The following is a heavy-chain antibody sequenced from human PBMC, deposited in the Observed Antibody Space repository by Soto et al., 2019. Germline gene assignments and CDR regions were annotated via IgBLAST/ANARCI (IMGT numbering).Heavy chain of an antibody. D-gene: IGHD2-15*01. CDR2: INPNSGGT. J-gene: IGHJ6*02. CDR3: AREGLSADYYYYGMDV. Sequence: GASVKVSCKASGYTCTVYYMHWVVQSPLQGLEWMGWINPNSGGTNYAQKFQGRVTMTRDTSISTAYMELSRLRSDDTAVYYCAREGLSADYYYYGMDVWGQGTTVTVSS. CDR1: GYTCTVYY. V-gene: IGHV1-2*02.